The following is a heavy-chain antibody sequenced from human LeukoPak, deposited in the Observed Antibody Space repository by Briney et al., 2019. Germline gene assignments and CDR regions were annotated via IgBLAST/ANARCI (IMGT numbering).Heavy chain of an antibody. V-gene: IGHV3-74*01. CDR3: ATAGNYRFDN. J-gene: IGHJ4*02. Sequence: PGWSLRLSCAASGFTFDNSWIHWVRQGPGRGLVWVSRISPDGITTNYADSVKGRFTISRDNAMNTLYLQMNSLRAEDTAVYYCATAGNYRFDNWGQGTLVTVSS. CDR2: ISPDGITT. D-gene: IGHD1-7*01. CDR1: GFTFDNSW.